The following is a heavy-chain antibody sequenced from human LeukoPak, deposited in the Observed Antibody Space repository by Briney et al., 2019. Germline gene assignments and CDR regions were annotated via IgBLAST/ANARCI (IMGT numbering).Heavy chain of an antibody. CDR1: GFTFTEYW. V-gene: IGHV3-7*01. CDR3: ATDDYGFDY. D-gene: IGHD4-17*01. Sequence: GGSLRLSCAASGFTFTEYWMSWVRQAPGKGLEWVANIKQDGSEKYYVDSVKGRFTISRDNAKNSLYLQMNSLRAEDTAVYYCATDDYGFDYWGQGTLVTVSS. CDR2: IKQDGSEK. J-gene: IGHJ4*02.